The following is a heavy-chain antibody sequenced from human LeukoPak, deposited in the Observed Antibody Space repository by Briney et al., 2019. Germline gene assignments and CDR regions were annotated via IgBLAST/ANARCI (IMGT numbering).Heavy chain of an antibody. CDR1: GYTFTNYY. CDR3: ARDPHCSGGSCFGAVEDAFDI. Sequence: ASVKVSCKASGYTFTNYYIHWVRQAPGQGLEWMGLINPGGDNTNYAQNFQGRVTMTRDTSASTAYMELSSLRSEDTAVYYCARDPHCSGGSCFGAVEDAFDIWGQGTMVTVSS. D-gene: IGHD2-15*01. CDR2: INPGGDNT. V-gene: IGHV1-46*01. J-gene: IGHJ3*02.